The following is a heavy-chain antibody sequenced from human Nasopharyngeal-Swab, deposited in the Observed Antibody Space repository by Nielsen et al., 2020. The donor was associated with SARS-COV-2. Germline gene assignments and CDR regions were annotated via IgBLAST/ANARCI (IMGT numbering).Heavy chain of an antibody. D-gene: IGHD1-26*01. CDR1: GFTFSSYA. J-gene: IGHJ4*02. V-gene: IGHV3-30-3*02. CDR2: ISYDGSNK. CDR3: AKPLVWEIDY. Sequence: GESLQISCAASGFTFSSYAMHWVRQAPGKWLEWVAVISYDGSNKYYADPVMGLFTISRDNSKNTLYLQMNGLRAEDTAVYYCAKPLVWEIDYWGQGTLVTVSS.